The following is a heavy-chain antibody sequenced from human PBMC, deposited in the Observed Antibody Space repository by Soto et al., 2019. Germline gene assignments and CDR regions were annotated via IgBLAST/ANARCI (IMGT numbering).Heavy chain of an antibody. J-gene: IGHJ6*02. CDR3: ARVFHNVDTAMVTISHWYYYGMDV. Sequence: GGSLRLSCAASGFTFSSYAMHWVRQAPGKGLEWVAVISYDGSNKYYADSVKGRFTISRDNSKNTLYLQMNSLRAEDTAVYYWARVFHNVDTAMVTISHWYYYGMDVWGQGTTVTVSS. D-gene: IGHD5-18*01. CDR2: ISYDGSNK. CDR1: GFTFSSYA. V-gene: IGHV3-30-3*01.